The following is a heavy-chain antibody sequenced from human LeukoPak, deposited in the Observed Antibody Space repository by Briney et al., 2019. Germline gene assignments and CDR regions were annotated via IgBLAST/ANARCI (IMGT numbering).Heavy chain of an antibody. V-gene: IGHV3-23*01. CDR3: ARVVIDSTWYQAFDP. D-gene: IGHD2-21*01. J-gene: IGHJ5*02. Sequence: PGGSLRLSCAASGFTFSRYAMSWVRQAPGKGLEWVSSINTAGETTYYADSVEGRFTFSRDNSRSTLYLQMNSLTAEDTAIYYCARVVIDSTWYQAFDPWGQGTLVTVSS. CDR2: INTAGETT. CDR1: GFTFSRYA.